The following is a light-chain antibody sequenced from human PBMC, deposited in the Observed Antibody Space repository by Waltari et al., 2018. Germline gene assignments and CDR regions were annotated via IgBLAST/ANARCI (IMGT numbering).Light chain of an antibody. V-gene: IGLV1-40*01. Sequence: QSVLTQPPSVSGAPGQRVTISCTGSSSNIGAGYDVHWYQQLPGTAPKLPIYGNSNRPSGVPDRFSGSKSGPSSSLAITGLQAEDEADYYGQSYDSSLSGPVVFGGGTKLTVL. CDR1: SSNIGAGYD. J-gene: IGLJ2*01. CDR2: GNS. CDR3: QSYDSSLSGPVV.